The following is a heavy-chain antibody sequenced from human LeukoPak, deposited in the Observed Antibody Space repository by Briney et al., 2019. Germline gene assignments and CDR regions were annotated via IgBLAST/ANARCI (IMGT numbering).Heavy chain of an antibody. J-gene: IGHJ4*02. CDR2: IYHSGSS. CDR1: GASISSDY. CDR3: ARYLRIEGKYYFDF. V-gene: IGHV4-59*01. Sequence: PSETLSLTCTVSGASISSDYWSWVRQPPGKGLEWIGYIYHSGSSNYNPSLKSRVTMSVDTSKNQFSLKLISATAADTAVYYCARYLRIEGKYYFDFWGQGTLVTVSS. D-gene: IGHD1-26*01.